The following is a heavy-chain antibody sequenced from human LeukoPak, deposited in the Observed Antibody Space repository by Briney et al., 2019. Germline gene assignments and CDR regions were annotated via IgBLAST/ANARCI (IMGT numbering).Heavy chain of an antibody. CDR2: MNPNSGNT. J-gene: IGHJ4*02. CDR1: GYTFTSYD. V-gene: IGHV1-8*01. D-gene: IGHD3-10*01. CDR3: ARGFSRMVRGVIGY. Sequence: ASVKVSCKASGYTFTSYDINWVRQATGQGLEWMGWMNPNSGNTGHAQKFQGRVTMTRNTSISTAYMELSSLRSEDTAVYYCARGFSRMVRGVIGYWGQGTLVTVSS.